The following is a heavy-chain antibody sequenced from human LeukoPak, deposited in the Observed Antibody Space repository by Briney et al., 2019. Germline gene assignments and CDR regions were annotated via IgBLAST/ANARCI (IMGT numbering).Heavy chain of an antibody. V-gene: IGHV4-4*09. CDR3: ARHYSMDV. CDR1: GGSISSYY. J-gene: IGHJ6*03. Sequence: SETLSLTCTVSGGSISSYYWSWIRQPPGMGMEWIGYIYTSGSTNYNPSLKSRVTISVDTSKNQFSLKPSSVTAADTAVYYCARHYSMDVWGKGTTVTVSS. CDR2: IYTSGST.